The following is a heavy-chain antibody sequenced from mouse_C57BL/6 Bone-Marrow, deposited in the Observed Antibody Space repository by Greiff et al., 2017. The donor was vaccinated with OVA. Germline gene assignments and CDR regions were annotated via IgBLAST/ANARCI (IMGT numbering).Heavy chain of an antibody. D-gene: IGHD2-1*01. Sequence: QVQLQQSGAELVRPGASVKLSCKASGYTFTDYYINWVKQRPGQGLEWIARIYPGSGNTYYNEKFKGKATLTAEKSSSTAYMQLSSLTSEDSAVYFCSRSTMDKAWFSYWGQGTLVTVSA. J-gene: IGHJ3*01. CDR1: GYTFTDYY. CDR2: IYPGSGNT. CDR3: SRSTMDKAWFSY. V-gene: IGHV1-76*01.